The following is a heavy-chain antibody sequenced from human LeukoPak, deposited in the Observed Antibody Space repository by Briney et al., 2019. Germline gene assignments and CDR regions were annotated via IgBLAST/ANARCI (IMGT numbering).Heavy chain of an antibody. J-gene: IGHJ4*02. D-gene: IGHD2-15*01. CDR1: GFIFSNYA. CDR2: ISSDGSKI. Sequence: ERSLRLSCAASGFIFSNYAMHWVRQAPGKGLEWVALISSDGSKIYYADSVKGRFTISRDNSRNTLYLQMNSLRAEDSAVYYCARGLHRRCSGGICYQPFDYWGQGTLVTVSS. CDR3: ARGLHRRCSGGICYQPFDY. V-gene: IGHV3-30*04.